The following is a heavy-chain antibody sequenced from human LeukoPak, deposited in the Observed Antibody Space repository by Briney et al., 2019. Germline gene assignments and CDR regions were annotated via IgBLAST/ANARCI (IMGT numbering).Heavy chain of an antibody. Sequence: SETLSLTCAVYGGSFSGYYWSWIRQPPGKGLEWIGEINHSGSTNYNPSLKSRVIISVDTSKNQFSLKVSSVTAADTAVYYCARGVAAFDFWGQGTAVTVSS. CDR3: ARGVAAFDF. CDR2: INHSGST. V-gene: IGHV4-34*01. J-gene: IGHJ4*02. CDR1: GGSFSGYY. D-gene: IGHD2-15*01.